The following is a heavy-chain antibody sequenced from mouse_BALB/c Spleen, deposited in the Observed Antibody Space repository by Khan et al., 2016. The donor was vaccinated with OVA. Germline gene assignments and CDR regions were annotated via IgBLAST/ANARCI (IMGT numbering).Heavy chain of an antibody. CDR1: GFSLTDFG. CDR3: AIHLGLCPYYFDY. J-gene: IGHJ2*01. V-gene: IGHV2-6-5*01. Sequence: VELVESGPGLVAPSQTLSITCTVSGFSLTDFGVSWIRQPPGKGLEWLGVFRGGGSTYYNSVLKSRRSTSKDNSENLVFFKMISLQTVGTAMYHSAIHLGLCPYYFDYWGQGAT. D-gene: IGHD3-3*01. CDR2: FRGGGST.